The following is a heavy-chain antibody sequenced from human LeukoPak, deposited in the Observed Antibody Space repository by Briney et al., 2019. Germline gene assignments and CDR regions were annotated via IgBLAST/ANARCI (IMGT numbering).Heavy chain of an antibody. CDR2: IYSGGST. D-gene: IGHD2-2*01. V-gene: IGHV3-53*01. CDR1: GFTVGSNY. Sequence: GGSLRLSCAASGFTVGSNYMSWVRQAPGKGLEWVSVIYSGGSTYYADSVKGRFTISRDNSKNTLYLQMNSLRAEDTAVYYCAVVPAIISDYWGQGTLVTVSS. J-gene: IGHJ4*02. CDR3: AVVPAIISDY.